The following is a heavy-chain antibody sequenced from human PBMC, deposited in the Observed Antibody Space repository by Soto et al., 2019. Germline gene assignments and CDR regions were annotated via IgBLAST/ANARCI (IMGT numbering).Heavy chain of an antibody. D-gene: IGHD2-2*01. V-gene: IGHV1-18*01. J-gene: IGHJ4*02. CDR1: GYTFATYA. CDR3: ARAAEYCSSTSCYDY. Sequence: GPSVKVSCKASGYTFATYAMHWVRQAPGQGLEWMGWISAYNGNTNYAQKLQGRVTMTTDTSTSTAYMELRSLRSDDTAVYYCARAAEYCSSTSCYDYWGQGTLVTVSS. CDR2: ISAYNGNT.